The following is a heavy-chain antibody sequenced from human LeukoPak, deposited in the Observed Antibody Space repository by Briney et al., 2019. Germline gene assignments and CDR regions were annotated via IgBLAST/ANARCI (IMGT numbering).Heavy chain of an antibody. J-gene: IGHJ6*02. CDR3: ARGLHYDILTVYYYYGMDV. V-gene: IGHV1-2*02. Sequence: ASVKVSCKASGGTFSSYAISWVRQAPGQGLEWMGWINPNSGDTNYAQKFQGRVTMTRDTSISTAYMELSRLRSDDTAVYYCARGLHYDILTVYYYYGMDVWGQGTTVTVSS. D-gene: IGHD3-9*01. CDR1: GGTFSSYA. CDR2: INPNSGDT.